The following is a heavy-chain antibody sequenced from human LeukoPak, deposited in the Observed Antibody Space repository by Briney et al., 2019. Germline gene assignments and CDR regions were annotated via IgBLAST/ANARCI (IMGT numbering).Heavy chain of an antibody. J-gene: IGHJ2*01. Sequence: SETLSLTCAVYGGSFSGYYWSWIRQPPGKGLEWFGEINHSGSTNYNPSLKSRVTISVDTSKNQFSLKLSSVTAADTAVYYCARHVPIWVRGVATSYFDLWGRGTLVTVSS. CDR2: INHSGST. V-gene: IGHV4-34*01. D-gene: IGHD3-10*01. CDR3: ARHVPIWVRGVATSYFDL. CDR1: GGSFSGYY.